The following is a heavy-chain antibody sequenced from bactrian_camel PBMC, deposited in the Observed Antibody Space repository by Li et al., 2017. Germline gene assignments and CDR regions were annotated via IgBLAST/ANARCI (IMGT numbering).Heavy chain of an antibody. CDR2: IDSDGRT. Sequence: VQLVESGGGSVQAEESLRLSCAVSGYLLSNSDYLLAWFRQAPGKEREGVAAIDSDGRTDYVASVKGRFAISKDSAKNTPYLQMNSLKPEDSGVYYCAASSRPIFAGYRFSPTDFDYWGQGTQVTVS. J-gene: IGHJ6*01. D-gene: IGHD1*01. V-gene: IGHV3S53*01. CDR1: GYLLSNSD. CDR3: AASSRPIFAGYRFSPTDFDY.